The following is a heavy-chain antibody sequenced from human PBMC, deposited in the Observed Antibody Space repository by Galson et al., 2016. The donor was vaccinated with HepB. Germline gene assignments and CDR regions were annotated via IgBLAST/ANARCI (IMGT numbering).Heavy chain of an antibody. Sequence: SLRLSCAASGFDFNDFYMSWIRQAPGKGLEWVSYISTSSSYTNYADSVKGRFTISRDNAKNSLYLLMTSLRPEDTAVYYCARDGAYALDYWGQGTLVTVSS. CDR1: GFDFNDFY. D-gene: IGHD1-26*01. CDR2: ISTSSSYT. V-gene: IGHV3-11*06. J-gene: IGHJ4*02. CDR3: ARDGAYALDY.